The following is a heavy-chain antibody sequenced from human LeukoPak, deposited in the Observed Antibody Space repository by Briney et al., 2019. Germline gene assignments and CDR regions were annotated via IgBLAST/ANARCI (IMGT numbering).Heavy chain of an antibody. V-gene: IGHV4-59*01. Sequence: PSETLSLTCTVSGGSISSYYWSWIRQPPGKGLEWIGYIYHSGSTNSSPSLKSRVTISVDTSKNQFSLRLNSVTAADTAVYYCARGNGDYVGYWGQGARVTVSS. CDR2: IYHSGST. CDR3: ARGNGDYVGY. D-gene: IGHD1-1*01. J-gene: IGHJ4*02. CDR1: GGSISSYY.